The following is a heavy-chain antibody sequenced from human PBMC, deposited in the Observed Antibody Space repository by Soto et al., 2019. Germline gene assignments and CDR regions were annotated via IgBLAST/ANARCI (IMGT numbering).Heavy chain of an antibody. D-gene: IGHD3-9*01. J-gene: IGHJ4*02. V-gene: IGHV3-23*01. CDR2: ISGSGGSP. CDR1: GFSFSTYT. Sequence: GGSLRLSCAASGFSFSTYTMSWVRRAPGKGLEWVSAISGSGGSPSYADSVQGRFTISRDNPKNILLLQMNSLRDEDSAIYYCTKDRHPDGIWTFDFWGQGTLVTVSS. CDR3: TKDRHPDGIWTFDF.